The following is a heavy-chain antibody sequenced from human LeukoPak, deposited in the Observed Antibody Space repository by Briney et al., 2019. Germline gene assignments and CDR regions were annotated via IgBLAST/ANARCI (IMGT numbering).Heavy chain of an antibody. Sequence: GGSLRLSCAASGFTFSNYAMTWVRQAPGKGLEWVSGISGSGGNTYYADAVKGRFTISRDNSKNTLYLQLNSLRAEDTAVYHCAKTMYFYDSSGYYYFQHWGQGTLVTVSS. CDR3: AKTMYFYDSSGYYYFQH. V-gene: IGHV3-23*01. CDR2: ISGSGGNT. J-gene: IGHJ1*01. D-gene: IGHD3-22*01. CDR1: GFTFSNYA.